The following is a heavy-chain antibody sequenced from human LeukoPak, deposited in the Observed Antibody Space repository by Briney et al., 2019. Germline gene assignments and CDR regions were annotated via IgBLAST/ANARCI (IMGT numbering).Heavy chain of an antibody. J-gene: IGHJ4*02. V-gene: IGHV4-39*01. CDR3: ARLTVVVVAATREKRFDY. D-gene: IGHD2-15*01. Sequence: SETLSLTCTVSGGSISGSSYYWGWIRQPRGKGLEWIGSIYYSGSTYYNPSLTSRVTISVDTSKNQFSLKLSSVTAADTAVYYCARLTVVVVAATREKRFDYWGQGTLVTVSS. CDR1: GGSISGSSYY. CDR2: IYYSGST.